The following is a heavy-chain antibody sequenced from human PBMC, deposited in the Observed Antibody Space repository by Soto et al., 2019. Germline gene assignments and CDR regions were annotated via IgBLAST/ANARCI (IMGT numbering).Heavy chain of an antibody. J-gene: IGHJ4*02. Sequence: EVQLVESGGGLVQPEGSLRLSCAASGFTFSDHYMDWVRQAPGKGLEWVGRIQNKANSYTTEYAAPVKGGFIISRDDSKNSVFLQMNRLKTDDTAVYYCTRVRLGSRRSSDYWGQGILVTVSS. V-gene: IGHV3-72*01. D-gene: IGHD6-13*01. CDR1: GFTFSDHY. CDR3: TRVRLGSRRSSDY. CDR2: IQNKANSYTT.